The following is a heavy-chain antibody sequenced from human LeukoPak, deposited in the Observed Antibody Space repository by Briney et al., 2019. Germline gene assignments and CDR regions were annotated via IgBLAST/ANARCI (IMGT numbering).Heavy chain of an antibody. J-gene: IGHJ6*02. Sequence: PSETLSLTCTVSGGPAIFGSHYWSWIRQPPGKGLEWIGYMSNSGSTKYNPSLESRVTISVDTSKSHLSPKLTSVTAADTAVYYCVRDQGYSSGWPEAMDVWGQGTTVTVSS. CDR3: VRDQGYSSGWPEAMDV. D-gene: IGHD6-19*01. CDR2: MSNSGST. V-gene: IGHV4-61*03. CDR1: GGPAIFGSHY.